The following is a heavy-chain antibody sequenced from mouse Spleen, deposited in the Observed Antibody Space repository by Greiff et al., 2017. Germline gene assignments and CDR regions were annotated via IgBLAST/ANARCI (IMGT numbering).Heavy chain of an antibody. V-gene: IGHV1-66*01. Sequence: QVQLQQSGPELVKPGASVKISCKASGYSFTSYYIHWVKQRPGQGLEWIGWIYPGSGNTKYNEKFKGKATLTADTSSSTAYMQLSSLTSEDSAVYYCARLAGRENYFDYWGQGTTLTVSS. J-gene: IGHJ2*01. CDR3: ARLAGRENYFDY. CDR1: GYSFTSYY. CDR2: IYPGSGNT.